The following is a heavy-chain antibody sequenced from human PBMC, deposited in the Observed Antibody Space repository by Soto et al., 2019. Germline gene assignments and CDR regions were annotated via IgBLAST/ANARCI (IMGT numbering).Heavy chain of an antibody. CDR3: ARMFRYFDWSLYYYYGMDV. V-gene: IGHV4-34*01. D-gene: IGHD3-9*01. CDR1: GGSFSGYY. CDR2: INHSGST. Sequence: SETLSLTCAVYGGSFSGYYRSWIRQPPGKGLEWIGEINHSGSTNYNPSLKSRVTISVDTSKNQFSLKLSSVTAADTAVYYCARMFRYFDWSLYYYYGMDVWGQGTTVTVSS. J-gene: IGHJ6*02.